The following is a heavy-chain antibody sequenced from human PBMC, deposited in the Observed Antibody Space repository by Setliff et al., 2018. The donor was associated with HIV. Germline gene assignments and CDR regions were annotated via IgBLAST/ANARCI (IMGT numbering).Heavy chain of an antibody. CDR1: GDSISSGGFY. Sequence: PSETLSLTCTVSGDSISSGGFYCNWFRQYPEKGLEWSGEIKQSGSTNYNPSRESRVIMAVDTSKNQFSLKLSSVTAAATAVYYCAKSPGFSGYGGSGWGQGTLVTVSS. CDR2: IKQSGST. V-gene: IGHV4-31*03. CDR3: AKSPGFSGYGGSG. J-gene: IGHJ4*02. D-gene: IGHD5-12*01.